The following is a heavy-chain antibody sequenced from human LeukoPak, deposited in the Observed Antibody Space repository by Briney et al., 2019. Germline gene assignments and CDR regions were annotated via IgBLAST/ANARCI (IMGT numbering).Heavy chain of an antibody. D-gene: IGHD4-23*01. V-gene: IGHV3-48*03. CDR2: VSSSGSPT. J-gene: IGHJ4*02. Sequence: GGSLRLSCAASGFTFSSYEMNWVRQAPGKGLEWVSYVSSSGSPTYYADCVTGRFTISRDNDKKSLYLQMNSLRAEDTGVYYWARQSGGLRDYYFDHWGEGTLVPVSS. CDR3: ARQSGGLRDYYFDH. CDR1: GFTFSSYE.